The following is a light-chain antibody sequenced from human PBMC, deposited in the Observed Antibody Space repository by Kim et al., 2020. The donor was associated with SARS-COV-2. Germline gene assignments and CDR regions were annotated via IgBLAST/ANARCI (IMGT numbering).Light chain of an antibody. CDR3: HQSYGFPPT. CDR2: WAS. CDR1: QSVLNSSKNKNY. J-gene: IGKJ1*01. Sequence: ATINCKSRQSVLNSSKNKNYLAWYRQKAGQPPKLLISWASAREFGVPDQFSGSGSGTDFTLTISSLQAEDVAGYYCHQSYGFPPTFGQGTKVDIK. V-gene: IGKV4-1*01.